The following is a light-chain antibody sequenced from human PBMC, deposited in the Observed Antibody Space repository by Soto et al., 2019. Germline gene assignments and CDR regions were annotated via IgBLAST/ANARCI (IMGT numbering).Light chain of an antibody. CDR2: SNN. J-gene: IGLJ3*02. CDR3: AAWDDSLNGRV. Sequence: QPVLTQPPSESGTPGQRVTISCSGSSSNIGSNTVNWYQQLPGTAPKLLIYSNNQRPSGVPDRFSGSKSGTSASLAISGLQSEDEADYYCAAWDDSLNGRVFGGGIKLTVL. V-gene: IGLV1-44*01. CDR1: SSNIGSNT.